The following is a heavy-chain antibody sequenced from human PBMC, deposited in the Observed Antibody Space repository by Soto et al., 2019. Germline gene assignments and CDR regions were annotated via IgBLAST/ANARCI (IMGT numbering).Heavy chain of an antibody. CDR2: IYPGDSDT. CDR3: ARRSSSEYSQS. D-gene: IGHD6-6*01. Sequence: PGESLKISCKAFGYSFTNYWIGWVRQMPGKGLEWMGIIYPGDSDTRYSPSFQGQVTISADKSISTAYLQWNSLKASDTAMYYCARRSSSEYSQSWGQGTLVIGSS. V-gene: IGHV5-51*01. CDR1: GYSFTNYW. J-gene: IGHJ1*01.